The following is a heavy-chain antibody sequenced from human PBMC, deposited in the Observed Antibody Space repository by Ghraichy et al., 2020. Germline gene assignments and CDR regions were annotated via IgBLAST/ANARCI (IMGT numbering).Heavy chain of an antibody. D-gene: IGHD2-2*01. J-gene: IGHJ6*02. CDR2: IDPSDSYT. V-gene: IGHV5-10-1*01. Sequence: GESLNISCKGSGYSFTSYWITWVRQMPGKGLEWMGRIDPSDSYTNYSPSFQGHVTISADKSISTAYLRWSSLKASDTAMYYCARQGVYCSSTSCYDYYYGMDVWGQGTTVTVSS. CDR3: ARQGVYCSSTSCYDYYYGMDV. CDR1: GYSFTSYW.